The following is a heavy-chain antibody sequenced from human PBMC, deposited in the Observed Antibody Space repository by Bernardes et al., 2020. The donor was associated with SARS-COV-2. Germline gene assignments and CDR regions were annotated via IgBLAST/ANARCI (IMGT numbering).Heavy chain of an antibody. D-gene: IGHD2-15*01. V-gene: IGHV5-51*01. Sequence: GESLKISCQGSGFLFIYHYIAWVRRMPGKGLEWMGLIYPDASDTRYNPSFQGQVTISADKSTSTAYLQWSSLKASDSAIYYCARRRSSDSGYFDLWGQGTLVTVSS. CDR2: IYPDASDT. CDR1: GFLFIYHY. CDR3: ARRRSSDSGYFDL. J-gene: IGHJ4*02.